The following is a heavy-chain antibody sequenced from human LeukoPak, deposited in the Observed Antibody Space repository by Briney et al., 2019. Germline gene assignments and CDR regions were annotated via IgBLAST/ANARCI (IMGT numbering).Heavy chain of an antibody. CDR2: ISADNGNT. Sequence: ASVKVSCKASGYTFTGYYMHWVRQAPGQGLEWMGWISADNGNTNYAQKFQGRVTMTTDTSTSTAYMEMRSLRSDDTAVYYCASDLHLVEPLVNLDYWGQGTRVTVSS. CDR3: ASDLHLVEPLVNLDY. D-gene: IGHD1-14*01. J-gene: IGHJ4*02. CDR1: GYTFTGYY. V-gene: IGHV1-18*04.